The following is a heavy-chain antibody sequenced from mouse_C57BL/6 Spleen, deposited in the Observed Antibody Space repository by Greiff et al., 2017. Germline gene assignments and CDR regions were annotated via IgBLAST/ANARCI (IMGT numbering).Heavy chain of an antibody. CDR1: GYTFTSYW. J-gene: IGHJ3*01. D-gene: IGHD2-4*01. V-gene: IGHV1-55*01. CDR3: ARRVLDYYDYDGFAY. CDR2: IYPGSGST. Sequence: QVQLQQPGAELVKPGASVKMSCKASGYTFTSYWITWVKQRPGQGLEWIGDIYPGSGSTNYNEKFKSKATLTVDTSSSTAYMQLSSLTAEDSAVYYCARRVLDYYDYDGFAYWGQGALVTVSA.